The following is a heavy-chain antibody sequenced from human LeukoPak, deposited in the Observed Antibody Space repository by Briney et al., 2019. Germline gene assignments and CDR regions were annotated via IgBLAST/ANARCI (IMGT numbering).Heavy chain of an antibody. V-gene: IGHV3-48*03. J-gene: IGHJ4*02. CDR3: ARSYSSSRGTFDY. Sequence: GGSLRLSCAASGFTFSSCEMNWVRQAPGKGLEWLSYISNSGSSKYYADSVRGRFTISRDNAKNSLYLQMNSLRAEDTAVYYCARSYSSSRGTFDYWGQGTLVTVSS. D-gene: IGHD6-6*01. CDR2: ISNSGSSK. CDR1: GFTFSSCE.